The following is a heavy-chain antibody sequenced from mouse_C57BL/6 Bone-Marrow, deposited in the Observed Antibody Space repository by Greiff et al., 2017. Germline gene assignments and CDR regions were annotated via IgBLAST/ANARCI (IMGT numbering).Heavy chain of an antibody. J-gene: IGHJ2*01. CDR3: ARWPTVVPSDY. CDR1: GYTFTDYY. Sequence: EVKVVESGPVLVKPGASVKMSCKASGYTFTDYYMNWVKQSHGKSLEWIGVINPYNGGTSYNQKFKGKATLTVDKSSSTAYMELNSLTYEDSAVYYCARWPTVVPSDYWGQGTTRTVSS. CDR2: INPYNGGT. V-gene: IGHV1-19*01. D-gene: IGHD1-1*01.